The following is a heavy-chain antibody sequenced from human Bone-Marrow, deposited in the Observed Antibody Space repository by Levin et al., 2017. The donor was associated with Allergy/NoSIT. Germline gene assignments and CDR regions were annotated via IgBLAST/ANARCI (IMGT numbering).Heavy chain of an antibody. CDR3: AKGVGATHWIDAFDV. J-gene: IGHJ3*01. CDR2: ISVSGDNT. Sequence: SCAASGFTFSTYAMTWVRQVPEKGLEWVSGISVSGDNTYYADSVKGRFTISRDNSKNTLYLQMNSLRAEDTAVYYCAKGVGATHWIDAFDVWGQGTVVAVSS. D-gene: IGHD1-26*01. V-gene: IGHV3-23*01. CDR1: GFTFSTYA.